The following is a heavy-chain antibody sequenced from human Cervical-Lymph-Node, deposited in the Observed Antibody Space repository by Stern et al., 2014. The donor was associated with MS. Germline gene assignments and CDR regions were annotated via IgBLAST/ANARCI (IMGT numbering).Heavy chain of an antibody. CDR1: GFTFSNYY. CDR2: ISADGYKM. CDR3: ARLFSSGYYGDYFDY. Sequence: VQLVESGGGLVKPGGSLRLSCAASGFTFSNYYMSWIRQAPGKGLGWISYISADGYKMYYADSVKGRITISRDNAKNSLDLQINSLRAEDTAVYFCARLFSSGYYGDYFDYWGQGILVTVSS. V-gene: IGHV3-11*01. D-gene: IGHD6-19*01. J-gene: IGHJ4*02.